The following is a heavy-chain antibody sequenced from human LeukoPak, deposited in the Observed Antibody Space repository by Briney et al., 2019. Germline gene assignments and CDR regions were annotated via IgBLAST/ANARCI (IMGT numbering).Heavy chain of an antibody. V-gene: IGHV3-7*01. CDR1: GFTFSSYW. CDR3: ARGPVVTVKYYFDY. CDR2: IKQDGSEK. J-gene: IGHJ4*02. D-gene: IGHD4-23*01. Sequence: PGGSLRLSCAASGFTFSSYWMSWVRQAPGKGLEWVANIKQDGSEKYYVDSVKGRFTISRDNAKNSLYLQMNSLRAEDTAVYYCARGPVVTVKYYFDYWGQGTLVTVSS.